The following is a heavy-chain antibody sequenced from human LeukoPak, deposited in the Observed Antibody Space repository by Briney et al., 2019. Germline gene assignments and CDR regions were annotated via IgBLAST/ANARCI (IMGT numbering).Heavy chain of an antibody. Sequence: QTRGSLRLSCAASGFTFRTHSMSSVRKAPANGMDRVANIKQDGSEKYYVDSAKCGFTVSRDNAKISLCLQMSSLRVEDTAVYYCATFQGGGWAVWGQGTTVTVSS. V-gene: IGHV3-7*01. D-gene: IGHD6-19*01. J-gene: IGHJ6*02. CDR3: ATFQGGGWAV. CDR1: GFTFRTHS. CDR2: IKQDGSEK.